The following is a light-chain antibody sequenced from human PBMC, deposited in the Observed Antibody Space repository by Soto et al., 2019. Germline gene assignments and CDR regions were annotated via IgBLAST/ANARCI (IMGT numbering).Light chain of an antibody. CDR3: LLYYGGPRV. J-gene: IGLJ3*02. Sequence: QAVVTQEPSLTVSPGGTVTLTCASSTGAVTSGHYPYWFQQKPGQAPKTLIYDTSNKPSWTPARLSGSLLGGKAALTLSGAQPEDEADYYCLLYYGGPRVFGGGTKVTVL. V-gene: IGLV7-46*01. CDR1: TGAVTSGHY. CDR2: DTS.